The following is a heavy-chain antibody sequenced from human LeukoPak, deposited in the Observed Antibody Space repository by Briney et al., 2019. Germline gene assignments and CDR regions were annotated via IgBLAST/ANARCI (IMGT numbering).Heavy chain of an antibody. CDR3: ARGMGYYDSSGYYPRSYAFDY. J-gene: IGHJ4*02. Sequence: PSETLSLTCTVSGGSISSYYWSWIRQPAGKGLEWIGRIYTSGSTNYDPSLKSRVTMSVDTSKNQFSLKLSSVTAADTAVYYCARGMGYYDSSGYYPRSYAFDYWGQGTLVTVSS. CDR2: IYTSGST. D-gene: IGHD3-22*01. V-gene: IGHV4-4*07. CDR1: GGSISSYY.